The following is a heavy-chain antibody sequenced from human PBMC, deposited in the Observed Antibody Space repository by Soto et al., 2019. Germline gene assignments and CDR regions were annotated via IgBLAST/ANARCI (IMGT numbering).Heavy chain of an antibody. CDR3: TREGRGGNFDY. J-gene: IGHJ4*02. D-gene: IGHD2-15*01. CDR1: GGTFSTNG. CDR2: IVPIFDKA. V-gene: IGHV1-69*12. Sequence: QVQLVQSGAEVKKPGSSVKVSCKVSGGTFSTNGISWVRQAPGKGLEWMGAIVPIFDKANYAQKFQGRLTITADESTGTAYMELSSLTYEDTALFFCTREGRGGNFDYWGQGTLVTVSS.